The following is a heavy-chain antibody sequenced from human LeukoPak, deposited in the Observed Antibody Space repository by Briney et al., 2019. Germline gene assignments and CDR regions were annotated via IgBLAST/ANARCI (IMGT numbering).Heavy chain of an antibody. Sequence: GGSLRLSCAASGFTFSDYYMSWIRQAPGKGLEWVSYISSSGSTIYYADSVKGRFTISRDNAKNSLYLQMNSRRAEDTAVYYCARELSYYYDSSGYHFPFQHWGQGTLVTVSS. CDR2: ISSSGSTI. D-gene: IGHD3-22*01. V-gene: IGHV3-11*01. CDR1: GFTFSDYY. CDR3: ARELSYYYDSSGYHFPFQH. J-gene: IGHJ1*01.